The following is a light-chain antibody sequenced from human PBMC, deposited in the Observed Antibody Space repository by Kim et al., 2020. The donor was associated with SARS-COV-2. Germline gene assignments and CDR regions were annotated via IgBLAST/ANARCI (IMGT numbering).Light chain of an antibody. CDR2: AAS. V-gene: IGKV1-16*01. Sequence: DIQMTQSPSSLSASVGDRVTITCRASQGFSDYLAWFQQKPGKAPKSLIYAASKLHSGVPSRFSGSGSGTEFTLTISSLQPEDFATYYCQQYKTYLWTCGQGTKVDIK. CDR3: QQYKTYLWT. CDR1: QGFSDY. J-gene: IGKJ1*01.